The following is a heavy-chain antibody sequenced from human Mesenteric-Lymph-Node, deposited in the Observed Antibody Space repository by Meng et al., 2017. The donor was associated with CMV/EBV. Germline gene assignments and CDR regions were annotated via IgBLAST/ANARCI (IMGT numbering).Heavy chain of an antibody. Sequence: ASVKVSCKASGYAFTDYYVHWVRQAPGQGLELMGWINLTNGATTYAQRFQDRVTMTRDTSITTTYMELRRLRSDDTAFYYCARVYYDSSGYLDLWGRGTLVTVSS. D-gene: IGHD3-22*01. CDR1: GYAFTDYY. CDR2: INLTNGAT. CDR3: ARVYYDSSGYLDL. V-gene: IGHV1-2*02. J-gene: IGHJ2*01.